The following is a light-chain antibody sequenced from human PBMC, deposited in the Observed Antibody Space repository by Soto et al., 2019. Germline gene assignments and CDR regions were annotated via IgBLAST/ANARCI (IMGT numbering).Light chain of an antibody. CDR2: RAS. CDR1: QSVSSN. J-gene: IGKJ4*01. CDR3: QHYHNWPPPLT. Sequence: EIVMTQSPATLSVSPGERATLSCRASQSVSSNLAWYQQKPGQAPRLLIYRASTRATGIPARFSGSGSGTDFTLTITSLQSEDFAVYYCQHYHNWPPPLTFGGGTKVEIK. V-gene: IGKV3-15*01.